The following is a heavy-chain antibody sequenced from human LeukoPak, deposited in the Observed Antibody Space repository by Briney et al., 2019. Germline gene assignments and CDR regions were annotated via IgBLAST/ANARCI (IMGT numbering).Heavy chain of an antibody. J-gene: IGHJ4*02. V-gene: IGHV4-30-2*01. Sequence: PSQTLSLTCAVSGGSISSGGYSWSWIRQPPGKGLEWIGYIYHSGSTYYNPSLKSRVTISVDRSKNQFSLKLSSVTAADTAVYYCARCIHGSGDYVGGFDYWGQGTLVTVSS. CDR1: GGSISSGGYS. CDR3: ARCIHGSGDYVGGFDY. CDR2: IYHSGST. D-gene: IGHD4-17*01.